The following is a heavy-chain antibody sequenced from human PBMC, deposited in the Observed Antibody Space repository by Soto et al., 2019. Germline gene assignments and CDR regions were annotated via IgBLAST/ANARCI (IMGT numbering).Heavy chain of an antibody. CDR2: IKQGWSEE. D-gene: IGHD2-8*01. V-gene: IGHV3-7*01. Sequence: PGGSLRLSCAASGFIFSSYWMSWVRQAPGNGLECVANIKQGWSEEYYVDSVKGGFTICRYDAKDSLFQQMNGLRAEDKAVYYFAIMGHLDVWGKGTTVTVSS. CDR3: AIMGHLDV. J-gene: IGHJ6*04. CDR1: GFIFSSYW.